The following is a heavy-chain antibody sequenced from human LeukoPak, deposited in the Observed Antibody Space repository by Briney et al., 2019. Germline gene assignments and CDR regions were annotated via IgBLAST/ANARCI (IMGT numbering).Heavy chain of an antibody. D-gene: IGHD2-21*01. Sequence: PSETLSLTSAVSGGSFSRDYCSWSWQPPRKGLEWVGWISYTGSTKYGSSLNSRATISVDTSKNHFSLKLTSVTAADTAVYYCARFTYYGPFDYWGQGILVTVSS. CDR1: GGSFSRDY. V-gene: IGHV4-59*01. CDR2: ISYTGST. CDR3: ARFTYYGPFDY. J-gene: IGHJ4*02.